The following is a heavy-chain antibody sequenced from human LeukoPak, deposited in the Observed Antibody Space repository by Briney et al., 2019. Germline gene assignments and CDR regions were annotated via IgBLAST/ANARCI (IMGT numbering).Heavy chain of an antibody. J-gene: IGHJ4*02. Sequence: PSETLSLTCTVSGASINSHYWSWIRRPAGKGLEWIGRIYISGSTNYNSSLQSRVTMSVDTSKNQLSLKLTSVTAADTAVYYCARALNPLPGTYYFDYWGQGTLVTVSS. CDR3: ARALNPLPGTYYFDY. CDR2: IYISGST. CDR1: GASINSHY. D-gene: IGHD2-15*01. V-gene: IGHV4-4*07.